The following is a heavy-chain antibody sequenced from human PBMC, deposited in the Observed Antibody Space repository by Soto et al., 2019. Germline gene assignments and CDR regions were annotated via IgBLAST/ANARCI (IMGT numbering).Heavy chain of an antibody. V-gene: IGHV4-30-4*01. CDR1: GGSISSGDYC. CDR2: IYYSGST. J-gene: IGHJ6*02. Sequence: SETLSLTCTVSGGSISSGDYCWSWIRQPPGKGLEWIGYIYYSGSTHYNPSLKSRVTISVDTSKNQFSLKLSSVTAADTAVYYCASNPTPDYDILTGYYKTTDYDGMDVWGQGTTVTVSS. CDR3: ASNPTPDYDILTGYYKTTDYDGMDV. D-gene: IGHD3-9*01.